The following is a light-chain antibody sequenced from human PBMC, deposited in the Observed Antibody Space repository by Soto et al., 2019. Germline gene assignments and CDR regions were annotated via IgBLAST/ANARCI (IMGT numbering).Light chain of an antibody. V-gene: IGLV2-14*01. Sequence: QSALTQPASVSGSPGQSITISCTGTSSDVGGYNFVSWYQQHPDKAPKLMIYDVTNRPSGVSNRFSGSKSGNTASLTISGLQAEDEAAYYCSSYTSISTYVFGTGTKLTVL. CDR2: DVT. CDR3: SSYTSISTYV. CDR1: SSDVGGYNF. J-gene: IGLJ1*01.